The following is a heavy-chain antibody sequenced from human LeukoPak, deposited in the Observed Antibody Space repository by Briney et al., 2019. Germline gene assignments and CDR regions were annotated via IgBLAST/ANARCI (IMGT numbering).Heavy chain of an antibody. CDR3: AELGITMIGGV. CDR1: GFTFSNYG. CDR2: ISGSGDST. Sequence: GGSLRLSCAASGFTFSNYGMHWVRQAPGKGLEWVSAISGSGDSTYYADSVKGRFTISRDNSKNTLYLQMNSLRAEDTAVYYCAELGITMIGGVWGKGTTVTISS. V-gene: IGHV3-23*01. J-gene: IGHJ6*04. D-gene: IGHD3-10*02.